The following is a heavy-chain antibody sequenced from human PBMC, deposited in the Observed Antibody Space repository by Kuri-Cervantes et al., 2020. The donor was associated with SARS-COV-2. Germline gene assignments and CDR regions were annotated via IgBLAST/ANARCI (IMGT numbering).Heavy chain of an antibody. Sequence: ASVKVSCKASGYTFTSYYMHWVRQAPGQGLEWMGIINPSGGSTSYAQKFQGRVTMTRDTSTSTDYMELGSLRSEDTAVYYCARDKVVAVAGNRYYYGMDVWGQGTTVTVSS. D-gene: IGHD6-19*01. CDR3: ARDKVVAVAGNRYYYGMDV. CDR2: INPSGGST. J-gene: IGHJ6*02. CDR1: GYTFTSYY. V-gene: IGHV1-46*01.